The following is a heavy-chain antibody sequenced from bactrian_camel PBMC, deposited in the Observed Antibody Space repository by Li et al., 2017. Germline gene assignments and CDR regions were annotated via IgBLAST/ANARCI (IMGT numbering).Heavy chain of an antibody. V-gene: IGHV3S40*01. Sequence: DVQLVESGGGLVQPGGSLRLSCAASRFRFSNFFMNWVRQAPGKGLEWVSGINSGGDSAYYADSVEGRFTISKDNAKNTLYLQMNSLKPEDTAVYYCAAAGGSWPLPYWGQGTQVTVS. D-gene: IGHD6*01. CDR3: AAAGGSWPLPY. CDR1: RFRFSNFF. CDR2: INSGGDSA. J-gene: IGHJ4*01.